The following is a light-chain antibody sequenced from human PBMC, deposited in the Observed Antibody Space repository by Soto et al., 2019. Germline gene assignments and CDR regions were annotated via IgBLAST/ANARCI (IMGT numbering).Light chain of an antibody. Sequence: MVLTQSPATLSFSPGERAALSCRASQSVSSSYLAWYQQKPGQAPRLLIYGASSRATGIPDRFSGSGSGTDFTLTISRLEPEDFAVYYCQQYGSSPLTFGGGTKVDI. V-gene: IGKV3-20*01. CDR3: QQYGSSPLT. J-gene: IGKJ4*01. CDR2: GAS. CDR1: QSVSSSY.